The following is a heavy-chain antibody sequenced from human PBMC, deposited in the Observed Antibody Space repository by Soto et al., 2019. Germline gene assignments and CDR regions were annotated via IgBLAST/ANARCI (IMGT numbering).Heavy chain of an antibody. CDR2: ISWNSGSI. CDR3: AKDRGLVLSFYFDY. CDR1: GFTFDDYA. Sequence: EVQLVESGGGLVQPGRSLRLSCAASGFTFDDYAMHWVRQAPGKGLEWVSGISWNSGSIGYAESVKGRFTISRDNAKNSLYLQMNSLRAEATALYYCAKDRGLVLSFYFDYWGQGTLVTVSS. D-gene: IGHD6-19*01. J-gene: IGHJ4*02. V-gene: IGHV3-9*01.